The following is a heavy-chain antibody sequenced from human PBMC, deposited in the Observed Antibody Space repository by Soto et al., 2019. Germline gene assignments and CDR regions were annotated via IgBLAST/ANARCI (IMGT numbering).Heavy chain of an antibody. V-gene: IGHV4-59*01. CDR2: VYYSGST. J-gene: IGHJ4*02. D-gene: IGHD5-12*01. CDR3: AKYRRTDAEGYRLDF. CDR1: GGSISGYY. Sequence: SETLSLTCTLSGGSISGYYWSWIRQPPGKGLEWIGYVYYSGSTKYNPSLESRVTISVDMSNDQFSLMLTSVTAADTAVYYCAKYRRTDAEGYRLDFWGQGTLVTVSS.